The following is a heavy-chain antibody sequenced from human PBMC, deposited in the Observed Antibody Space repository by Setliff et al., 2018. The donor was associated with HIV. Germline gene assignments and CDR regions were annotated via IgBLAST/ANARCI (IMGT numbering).Heavy chain of an antibody. CDR3: AKDRDYISSRLTHFYYFGLDV. Sequence: GESLKISCAASGFIFSNHGMHWVRQAPGKGLEWVALIWYDGTEKYYGDSVKGRFTISRYNAKNTLYLDMNSLRAEDTAVYYCAKDRDYISSRLTHFYYFGLDVWGQGTTVTVSS. CDR1: GFIFSNHG. D-gene: IGHD3-16*01. CDR2: IWYDGTEK. V-gene: IGHV3-33*06. J-gene: IGHJ6*02.